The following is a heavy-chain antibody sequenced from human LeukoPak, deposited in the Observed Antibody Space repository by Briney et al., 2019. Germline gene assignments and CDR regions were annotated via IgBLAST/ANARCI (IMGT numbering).Heavy chain of an antibody. D-gene: IGHD2-2*02. CDR3: ARSQGYCSSTSCYKRMWFDP. J-gene: IGHJ5*02. V-gene: IGHV3-53*01. CDR1: GFTFSDYY. Sequence: GGSLRLSCAASGFTFSDYYMSWVRQAQGKGLEWVSVMYSGGSTYYADPVKGRFTISRDNSKNTLYLQMNSLRAEDTAVYYCARSQGYCSSTSCYKRMWFDPWGQGTLVTVSS. CDR2: MYSGGST.